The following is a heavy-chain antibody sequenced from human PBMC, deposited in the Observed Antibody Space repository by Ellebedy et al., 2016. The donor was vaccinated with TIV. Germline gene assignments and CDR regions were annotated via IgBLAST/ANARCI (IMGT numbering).Heavy chain of an antibody. CDR2: IIPILGIA. D-gene: IGHD4-17*01. CDR1: GGTFSSYA. CDR3: ARDRVQEYDYGDLGGYYFGY. V-gene: IGHV1-69*04. J-gene: IGHJ4*02. Sequence: SVKVSXXASGGTFSSYAISWVRQAPGQGLEWMGRIIPILGIANYAQKFQGRVTITADKSTSTAYMELSSLRSEDTAVYYCARDRVQEYDYGDLGGYYFGYWGQGTLVTVSS.